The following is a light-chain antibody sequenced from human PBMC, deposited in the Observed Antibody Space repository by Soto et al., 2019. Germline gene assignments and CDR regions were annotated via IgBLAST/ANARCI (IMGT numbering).Light chain of an antibody. CDR2: GAS. Sequence: EIVMTQSPATLSVSPGERATLSCRASQSVNSNLAWYQQKPGQAPRLLIYGASTRATGIPARFSGSGSGTEFTLTISGLQSEDFAVYYCQQYNNWPPLTFGGGTKVDIK. CDR1: QSVNSN. V-gene: IGKV3-15*01. J-gene: IGKJ4*01. CDR3: QQYNNWPPLT.